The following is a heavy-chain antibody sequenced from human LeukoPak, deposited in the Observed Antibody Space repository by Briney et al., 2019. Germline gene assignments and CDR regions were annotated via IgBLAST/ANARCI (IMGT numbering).Heavy chain of an antibody. CDR3: ARDDAWLRFGE. J-gene: IGHJ4*02. CDR1: GFTFSNYW. D-gene: IGHD3-10*01. CDR2: INSDGINT. Sequence: GGSLRLSCAASGFTFSNYWMHWVRQAPGKGLVWVSRINSDGINTSYADSVKGRFTISRDNSKNMLYLEVISLTADDTAVYYCARDDAWLRFGEWSQGTLVTVSS. V-gene: IGHV3-74*01.